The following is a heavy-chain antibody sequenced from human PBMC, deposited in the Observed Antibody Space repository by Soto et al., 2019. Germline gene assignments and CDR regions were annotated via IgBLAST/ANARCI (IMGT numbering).Heavy chain of an antibody. Sequence: GGSLRLSCEASGFTFTSDAMHWVRQAPGKGLEWVAVISTDGRDKYHADSVKGRFTISRDNSKNTLFLQMNSLRPEDTAVYYCAKDHDLAAAGYYFDYWGQGT. V-gene: IGHV3-30*01. J-gene: IGHJ4*02. CDR3: AKDHDLAAAGYYFDY. CDR1: GFTFTSDA. CDR2: ISTDGRDK. D-gene: IGHD6-13*01.